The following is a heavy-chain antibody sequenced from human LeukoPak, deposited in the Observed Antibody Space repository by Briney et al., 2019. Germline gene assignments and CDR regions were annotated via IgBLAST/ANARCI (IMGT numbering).Heavy chain of an antibody. J-gene: IGHJ4*02. V-gene: IGHV1-46*01. Sequence: ASVKVSCKASGYNFTGNYMHWVRQAPGQGLEWMGIINPSGGSTSYAQKFQGRVTMTRDMSTSTVYMELSSLRSEDTAVYYCAREEGDYWGQGTLVTVSS. CDR2: INPSGGST. CDR1: GYNFTGNY. CDR3: AREEGDY.